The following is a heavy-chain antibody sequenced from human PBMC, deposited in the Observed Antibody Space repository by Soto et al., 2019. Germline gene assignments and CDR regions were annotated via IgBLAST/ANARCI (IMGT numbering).Heavy chain of an antibody. Sequence: GGSLRLSCAASGFTVSSYRMSWVRQAPGKGLEWVSVIYSAGGADFADSVKGRFTISRDNSKNTLYLRMSSLRAEDTAVYYCARVYSSSYHYFDYWGQGTLVTVSS. D-gene: IGHD6-13*01. CDR1: GFTVSSYR. CDR2: IYSAGGA. J-gene: IGHJ4*02. CDR3: ARVYSSSYHYFDY. V-gene: IGHV3-66*01.